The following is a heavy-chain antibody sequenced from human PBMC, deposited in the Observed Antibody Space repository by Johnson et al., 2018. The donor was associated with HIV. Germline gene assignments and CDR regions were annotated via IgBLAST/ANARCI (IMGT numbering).Heavy chain of an antibody. CDR1: GFTFSDYG. J-gene: IGHJ3*01. CDR3: TIPYYYDSGGYQ. D-gene: IGHD3-22*01. CDR2: ISYDGSDK. Sequence: QVQLVESGGGVVQPGRSLRLSCAASGFTFSDYGMHWVRQAPGKGLEWVTHISYDGSDKDYADSVKGRFTISRDSSKNTLYLQMNSLRAEDTAVYYCTIPYYYDSGGYQWGQGTMVTVAS. V-gene: IGHV3-30*03.